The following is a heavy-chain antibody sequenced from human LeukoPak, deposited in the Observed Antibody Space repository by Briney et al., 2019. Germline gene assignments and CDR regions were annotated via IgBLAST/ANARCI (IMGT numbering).Heavy chain of an antibody. CDR2: IYYSGST. D-gene: IGHD5-24*01. CDR3: AGHDGYRRGNWFDP. J-gene: IGHJ5*02. CDR1: GGSISSSSYY. Sequence: SETLSLTCTVTGGSISSSSYYWGWIRQPPGKGLEWIGSIYYSGSTYYNPSLKSRVTISVDTSKNQFSLKLSSVTAADTAVYYCAGHDGYRRGNWFDPWGQGTLVTVSS. V-gene: IGHV4-39*01.